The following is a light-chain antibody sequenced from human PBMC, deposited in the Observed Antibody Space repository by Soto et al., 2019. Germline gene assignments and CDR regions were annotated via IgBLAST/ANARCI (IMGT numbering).Light chain of an antibody. Sequence: QPVLTQPPSVSGAPGQRVTISCTGSSSNIGAGYDVHWYQQLPGTAPKLLIYGNSNRPSGVPDRFSGSKSGTSASLAITGLQAEDEADYYCASFTSISTYVFGTATKVTVL. CDR3: ASFTSISTYV. CDR2: GNS. J-gene: IGLJ1*01. CDR1: SSNIGAGYD. V-gene: IGLV1-40*01.